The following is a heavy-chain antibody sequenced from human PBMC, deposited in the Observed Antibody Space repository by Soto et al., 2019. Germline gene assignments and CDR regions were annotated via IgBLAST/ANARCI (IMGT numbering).Heavy chain of an antibody. J-gene: IGHJ4*02. CDR1: GYTFTIYG. CDR3: ARDAGTDILTGYPFDY. Sequence: ASVKVSCKASGYTFTIYGISWVRQAPGQGLEWMGWISAYNGNTNYAQKLQGRVTMTTDTSTSTAYMELRSLRSDDTAVYYCARDAGTDILTGYPFDYWGQGTLVTVSS. CDR2: ISAYNGNT. D-gene: IGHD3-9*01. V-gene: IGHV1-18*01.